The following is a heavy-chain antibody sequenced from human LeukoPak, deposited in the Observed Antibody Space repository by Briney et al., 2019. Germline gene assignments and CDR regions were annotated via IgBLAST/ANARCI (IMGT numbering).Heavy chain of an antibody. D-gene: IGHD3-3*01. J-gene: IGHJ4*02. CDR3: ARGGDDFWSGYFDY. V-gene: IGHV1-69*01. Sequence: ASVKVSCKASGGTFSSYAISWVRQAPGQGLEWMGGIIPIFGTANYAQKFQGRVTITADESTSTAYMELSSLRSEDTAVYYCARGGDDFWSGYFDYWGQGTLVTVSS. CDR1: GGTFSSYA. CDR2: IIPIFGTA.